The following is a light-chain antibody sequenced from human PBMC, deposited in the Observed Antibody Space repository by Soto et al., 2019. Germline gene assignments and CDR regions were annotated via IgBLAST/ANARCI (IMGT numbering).Light chain of an antibody. CDR3: QQSYSTFTIT. CDR1: QFINKY. CDR2: AAS. Sequence: DIQMTQSPSSLSASVGDRVTITCRASQFINKYLSWYQQKPGKAPKLLIYAASSLQSGVPSRFSGSGSGTDFTLTISSLQPADFATYYCQQSYSTFTITFGQGTRLEIK. V-gene: IGKV1-39*01. J-gene: IGKJ5*01.